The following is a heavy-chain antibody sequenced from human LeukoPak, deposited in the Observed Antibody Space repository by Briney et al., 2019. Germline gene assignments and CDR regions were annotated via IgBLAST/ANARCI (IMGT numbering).Heavy chain of an antibody. CDR3: ARRRRITTVRGVTAPYYFDY. CDR1: GGSISSSSYY. J-gene: IGHJ4*02. D-gene: IGHD3-10*01. CDR2: IYYSGST. V-gene: IGHV4-39*01. Sequence: SETLSLTCTVSGGSISSSSYYWGWIRQPPGKGLEWIGSIYYSGSTYYNPSLKSRVTISVDTSKNQFSLKLSSVTAADTAVYYCARRRRITTVRGVTAPYYFDYWGQGTLVTVSS.